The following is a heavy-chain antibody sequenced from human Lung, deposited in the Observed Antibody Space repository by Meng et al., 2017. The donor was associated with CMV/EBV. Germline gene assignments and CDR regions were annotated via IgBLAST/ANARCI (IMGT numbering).Heavy chain of an antibody. CDR3: ATREQLVWGTYDY. D-gene: IGHD3-16*01. J-gene: IGHJ4*02. Sequence: GESLKISCAASGFTFSSYWMHWVRQAPGKGLVWVSRINSDGSSTSYADSVKGRFTISRDNAKNTLYLQMNSLRAEDTAVYYCATREQLVWGTYDYWGQGTLVTVSS. CDR2: INSDGSST. V-gene: IGHV3-74*01. CDR1: GFTFSSYW.